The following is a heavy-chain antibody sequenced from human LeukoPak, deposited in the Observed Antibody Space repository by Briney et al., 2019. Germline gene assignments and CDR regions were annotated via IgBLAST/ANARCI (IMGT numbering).Heavy chain of an antibody. CDR2: IYHSGST. D-gene: IGHD3-22*01. CDR3: ARVYYDSSGYYSDY. Sequence: GSLRLSCAASGFTFSSYSMNWVRQPPGKGLEWIGEIYHSGSTNYNPSLKSRVTISVDKSKNQFSLKLSSVTAADTAVYYCARVYYDSSGYYSDYWGQGTLVTVSS. CDR1: GFTFSSYSM. V-gene: IGHV4-4*02. J-gene: IGHJ4*02.